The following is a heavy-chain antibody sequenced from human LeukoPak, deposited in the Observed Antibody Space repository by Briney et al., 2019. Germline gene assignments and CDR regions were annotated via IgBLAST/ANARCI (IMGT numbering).Heavy chain of an antibody. CDR1: GFTFDDYA. J-gene: IGHJ4*02. D-gene: IGHD6-19*01. Sequence: PGGSLRLSCAASGFTFDDYAMHWVRQAPGKGLEWVSLISWDGGSTYYADSVKGRFTISRDNSKNSLYLQMNSLRVEDTALYYCAKGMGQWLGIDYWGQGTLVTVSS. V-gene: IGHV3-43D*04. CDR3: AKGMGQWLGIDY. CDR2: ISWDGGST.